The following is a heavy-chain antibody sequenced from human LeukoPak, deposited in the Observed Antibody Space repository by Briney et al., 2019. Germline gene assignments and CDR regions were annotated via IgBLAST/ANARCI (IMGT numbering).Heavy chain of an antibody. CDR1: GDSVTSNGAV. D-gene: IGHD2-8*02. V-gene: IGHV6-1*01. CDR2: TYYRSKWYN. Sequence: SQTLSLTCAISGDSVTSNGAVWNWIRQSPSRGLEWLGRTYYRSKWYNDYAVSVKSRITIKPDTSKNQFSLQLNSATPEDTVVYYCARLGLGGVFDIWGQGTMVTVSS. CDR3: ARLGLGGVFDI. J-gene: IGHJ3*02.